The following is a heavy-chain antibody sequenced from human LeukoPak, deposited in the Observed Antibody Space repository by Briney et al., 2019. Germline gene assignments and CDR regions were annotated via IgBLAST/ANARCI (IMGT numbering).Heavy chain of an antibody. D-gene: IGHD4-17*01. J-gene: IGHJ3*02. V-gene: IGHV4-38-2*01. CDR3: ARRDYHDAFDI. Sequence: TSETLSLTCAVSGYSISSGYYWGWIRQPPGKGLEWIGSIYHSGSTYYNPSLKSRVTTSVDTSKNQFSLKLSSVTAADTAVYYCARRDYHDAFDIWGQGTMVTVSS. CDR1: GYSISSGYY. CDR2: IYHSGST.